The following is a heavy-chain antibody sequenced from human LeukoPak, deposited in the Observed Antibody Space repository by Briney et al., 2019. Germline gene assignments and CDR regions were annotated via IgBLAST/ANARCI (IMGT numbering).Heavy chain of an antibody. CDR2: ISGSGGIT. CDR3: AKGDTTWELPHDY. CDR1: GFTFSSYA. V-gene: IGHV3-23*01. D-gene: IGHD1-26*01. J-gene: IGHJ4*02. Sequence: GGSLRLSCAASGFTFSSYAMSWVRQAPGKGLEWVSAISGSGGITSYADSVKGRFTISRDNSKNTLYLQMNSLRAEDTAVYYCAKGDTTWELPHDYWGQGTLVAVSS.